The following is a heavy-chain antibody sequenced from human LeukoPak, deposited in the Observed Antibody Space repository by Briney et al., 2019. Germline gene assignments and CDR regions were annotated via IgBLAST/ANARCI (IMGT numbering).Heavy chain of an antibody. CDR2: ISSSSSTI. CDR3: TRERDLSLYHFKY. CDR1: GFTFSSYS. V-gene: IGHV3-48*02. J-gene: IGHJ4*02. Sequence: GGSLRLSCAASGFTFSSYSMNWVRQAPGKGLECVSYISSSSSTIYYADSVKGRFTLSRDNAKNSLYLQMNSLRDEDTAVYYCTRERDLSLYHFKYWGQGTLVTVSS.